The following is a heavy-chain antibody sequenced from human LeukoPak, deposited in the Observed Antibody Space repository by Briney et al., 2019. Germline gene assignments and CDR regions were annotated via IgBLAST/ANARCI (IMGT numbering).Heavy chain of an antibody. Sequence: GGSLRLSCAASGFTFSRFSMSWVRQAPGKGLEWVSSISSRRLYIGHADSVKGRFTISRDNAKNSLYLQMNSLRAEDTAVYYCARGVDTAMADGYWGQGTLVTVSS. D-gene: IGHD5-18*01. V-gene: IGHV3-21*01. J-gene: IGHJ4*02. CDR2: ISSRRLYI. CDR3: ARGVDTAMADGY. CDR1: GFTFSRFS.